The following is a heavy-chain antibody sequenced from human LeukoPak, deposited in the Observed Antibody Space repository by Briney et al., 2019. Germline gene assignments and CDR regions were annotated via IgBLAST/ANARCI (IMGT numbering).Heavy chain of an antibody. CDR3: TRASGYDLFPCFDY. D-gene: IGHD5-12*01. Sequence: PGRSLRLSCTASGFTFGDYAMSWVRQAPGKGLEWVGFIRSKAYGGTTEYAASVKGRFTISRDDSKSIAYLQMNSLKTEDTAVYYCTRASGYDLFPCFDYWGQGTLVTVSS. CDR1: GFTFGDYA. CDR2: IRSKAYGGTT. V-gene: IGHV3-49*04. J-gene: IGHJ4*02.